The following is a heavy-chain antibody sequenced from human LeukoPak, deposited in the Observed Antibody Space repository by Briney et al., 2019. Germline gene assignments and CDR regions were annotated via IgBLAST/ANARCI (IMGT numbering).Heavy chain of an antibody. CDR3: ANTYYAFWSGSF. D-gene: IGHD3-3*01. Sequence: GGSLRLSCEASGFTFSSYGIHWVRQAPGKGLEWVTVISYDESKRYYADSVKGRFTISRDNSRNTVYLQMNSLRAEDTAVYYCANTYYAFWSGSFWGQGTLVTVSS. J-gene: IGHJ4*02. CDR1: GFTFSSYG. CDR2: ISYDESKR. V-gene: IGHV3-30-3*01.